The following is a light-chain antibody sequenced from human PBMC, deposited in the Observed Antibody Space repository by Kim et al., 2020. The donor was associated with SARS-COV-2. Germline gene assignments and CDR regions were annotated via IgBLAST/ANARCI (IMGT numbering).Light chain of an antibody. CDR2: DNN. J-gene: IGLJ2*01. Sequence: QSVLTQPPSVSAAPGQKVTISCSGSSSNIGNNYVSWYQQLPGTAPKLLIYDNNKRPSGIPDRFSGSKSGTSATLGITGLQTGDEADYYWGTWDSSLSAWVFGGGTQLTV. V-gene: IGLV1-51*01. CDR1: SSNIGNNY. CDR3: GTWDSSLSAWV.